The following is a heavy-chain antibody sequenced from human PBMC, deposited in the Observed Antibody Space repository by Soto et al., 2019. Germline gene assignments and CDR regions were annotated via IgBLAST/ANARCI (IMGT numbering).Heavy chain of an antibody. CDR3: ARAPLYYDILTGYYTGWFDP. V-gene: IGHV4-34*01. CDR2: INHSGST. J-gene: IGHJ5*02. D-gene: IGHD3-9*01. Sequence: SETLSLTCAVYGGSFSGYYWSWIRQPPGKGLEWIGEINHSGSTNYNPSLKSRVTISVDMSKNQFSLKLSSVTAADTAVYYCARAPLYYDILTGYYTGWFDPWGQGTLVTVSS. CDR1: GGSFSGYY.